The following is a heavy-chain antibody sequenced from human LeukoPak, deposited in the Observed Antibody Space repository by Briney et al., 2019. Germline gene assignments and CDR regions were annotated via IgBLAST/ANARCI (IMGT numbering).Heavy chain of an antibody. CDR1: GFTFSSYG. CDR2: IRYDGSNK. V-gene: IGHV3-30*02. D-gene: IGHD4-17*01. J-gene: IGHJ3*02. Sequence: GGSLRLSCAASGFTFSSYGMPWVRQAPGKGLEWVAFIRYDGSNKYYADSVKGRFTISRDNSKNTLYLQMNSLRAEDTAVYYCANDYGDYSGENAFDIWGQGTMVTVSS. CDR3: ANDYGDYSGENAFDI.